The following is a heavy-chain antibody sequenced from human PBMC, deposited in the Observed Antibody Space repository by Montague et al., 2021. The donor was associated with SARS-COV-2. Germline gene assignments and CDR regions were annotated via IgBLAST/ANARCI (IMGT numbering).Heavy chain of an antibody. CDR2: IFYTGST. D-gene: IGHD2-15*01. CDR3: ARDLGFCSGGSCYGYFQH. V-gene: IGHV4-39*07. Sequence: SETLSLTCTVSGGSISSSSYYWGWLRQPPGKGLEWIGSIFYTGSTYYXPSLKSRVTISVDTSKNQFSLKLSSVTAADTALYYCARDLGFCSGGSCYGYFQHWGQGTLSPPPQ. CDR1: GGSISSSSYY. J-gene: IGHJ1*01.